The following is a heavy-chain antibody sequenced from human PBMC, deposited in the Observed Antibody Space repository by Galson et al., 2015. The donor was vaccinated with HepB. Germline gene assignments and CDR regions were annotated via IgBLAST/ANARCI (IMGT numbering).Heavy chain of an antibody. D-gene: IGHD1-26*01. Sequence: SVKVSCKVSGYTLTELSMHWVRQAPGKGLEWMGGFDPEDGETIYAQKFQGRVTMTEDTSTDTAYMELSSLRSEDTAVYYCATSRISGSYCVGVWCRGAFDIWGQGTMVTVSS. CDR2: FDPEDGET. CDR3: ATSRISGSYCVGVWCRGAFDI. CDR1: GYTLTELS. J-gene: IGHJ3*02. V-gene: IGHV1-24*01.